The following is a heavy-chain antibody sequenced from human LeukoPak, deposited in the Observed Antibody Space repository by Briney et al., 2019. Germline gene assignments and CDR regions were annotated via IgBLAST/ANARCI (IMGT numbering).Heavy chain of an antibody. J-gene: IGHJ4*02. CDR2: IRSKANSYTT. Sequence: GGSLKLSCAASGFTFSGSAMHWVRQASGKGREWVGRIRSKANSYTTAYAASVKGRFTISRDDSKNTAYLQMNSLKTEDTAVYYCTRHRDDFWSGHLEPDYWGQGTLVTVSS. CDR1: GFTFSGSA. CDR3: TRHRDDFWSGHLEPDY. V-gene: IGHV3-73*01. D-gene: IGHD3-3*01.